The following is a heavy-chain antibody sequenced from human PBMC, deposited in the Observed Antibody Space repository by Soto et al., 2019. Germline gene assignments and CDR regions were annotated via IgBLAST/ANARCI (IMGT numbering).Heavy chain of an antibody. J-gene: IGHJ6*02. CDR1: GGSIKSDDSY. CDR2: IYDSETT. D-gene: IGHD5-12*01. V-gene: IGHV4-30-4*01. Sequence: QVQLQESGPGLVKPSQTLSLTCTVSGGSIKSDDSYWSWLRQPPGRGLEWIGYIYDSETTYYNPSLKSRVTISVATYKTQFSLKLNAVTAADTAVYYCARDRQSEIVAMLASNGMDVWGQGTTVIVSS. CDR3: ARDRQSEIVAMLASNGMDV.